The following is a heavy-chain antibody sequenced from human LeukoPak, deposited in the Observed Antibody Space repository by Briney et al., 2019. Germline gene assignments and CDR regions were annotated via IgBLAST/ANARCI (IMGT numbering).Heavy chain of an antibody. J-gene: IGHJ4*02. Sequence: PGGSLRLFCAASGLTFSSYAMSWVRQAPGKGLEWVSGISGSGGSTRYADSVKGRFTISRDNTKNTLYLQMNSLRAEDTAVYYCATTGYSSSRRGGFDYWGQGTLVTVSS. CDR1: GLTFSSYA. V-gene: IGHV3-23*01. D-gene: IGHD6-13*01. CDR3: ATTGYSSSRRGGFDY. CDR2: ISGSGGST.